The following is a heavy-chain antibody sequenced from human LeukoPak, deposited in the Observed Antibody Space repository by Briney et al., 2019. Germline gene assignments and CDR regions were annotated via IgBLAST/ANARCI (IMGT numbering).Heavy chain of an antibody. V-gene: IGHV3-7*01. Sequence: GGSLRLSCAASGFTFSISWMSWVRQAPGKGLEWVANIKQDGSEKYYVDSVKGRFTISRDNAKNSLYLQMNSLRAEDTAVYYCAKGQRFYGEYYFDYWGQGTLVTVSS. CDR2: IKQDGSEK. D-gene: IGHD4-17*01. J-gene: IGHJ4*02. CDR1: GFTFSISW. CDR3: AKGQRFYGEYYFDY.